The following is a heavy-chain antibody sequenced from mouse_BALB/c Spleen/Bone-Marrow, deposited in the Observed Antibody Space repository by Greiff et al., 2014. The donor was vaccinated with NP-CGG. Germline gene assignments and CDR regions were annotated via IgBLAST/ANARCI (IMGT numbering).Heavy chain of an antibody. D-gene: IGHD1-2*01. Sequence: VQLKESGPSLVKPSQTLSLTCSVTGDSITSSYWNWIRKFPGNKLEYMGYISYSGNAYYNPSLKSRISLTRDTSKNQYYLQLNSVTTEDTATYFCARGNGYHFDHWGQGTTHSLL. J-gene: IGHJ2*01. CDR1: GDSITSSY. V-gene: IGHV3-8*02. CDR2: ISYSGNA. CDR3: ARGNGYHFDH.